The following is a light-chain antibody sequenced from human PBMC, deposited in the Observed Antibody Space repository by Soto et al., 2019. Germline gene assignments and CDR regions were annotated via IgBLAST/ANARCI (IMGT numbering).Light chain of an antibody. J-gene: IGKJ3*01. CDR3: QQYGSSPLFT. CDR1: QSVSSSY. Sequence: EIVLTQSPGTLSLSPGERATLSCRASQSVSSSYLAWYQQKPGQAPRLLIYGASSRATGIPYRFSGSGSGTDFTLTISRLEPEDVAVYYCQQYGSSPLFTFGPGTKVDIK. V-gene: IGKV3-20*01. CDR2: GAS.